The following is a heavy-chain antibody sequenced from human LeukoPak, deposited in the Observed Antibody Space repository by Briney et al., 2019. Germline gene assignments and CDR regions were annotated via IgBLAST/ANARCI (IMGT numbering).Heavy chain of an antibody. CDR1: GYTFTSYG. CDR2: SSAYNGNT. CDR3: ARRRWELQYWYFDL. D-gene: IGHD1-26*01. J-gene: IGHJ2*01. V-gene: IGHV1-18*01. Sequence: GASVNVSCKASGYTFTSYGISWVRQAPGQGLEWMGWSSAYNGNTNYAQKLQGRVTMTTDTSTSTAYMELRSLRSDDTAVYYCARRRWELQYWYFDLWGRGTLVTVSS.